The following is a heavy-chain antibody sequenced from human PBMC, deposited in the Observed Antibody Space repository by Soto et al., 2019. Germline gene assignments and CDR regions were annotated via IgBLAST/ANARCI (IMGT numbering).Heavy chain of an antibody. CDR2: IRGDLVTT. J-gene: IGHJ4*02. Sequence: EMQLLESGGDLVQPGGSLRLSCATSGFTFSDNAMHWFRQAPGEGLEWVSGIRGDLVTTPYADSVKGRFTISRDNSKNTLYLQMNSLRAEDTAIYYCVKEGKMGVEGFDFWGQGTLVTVSS. V-gene: IGHV3-23*01. CDR1: GFTFSDNA. CDR3: VKEGKMGVEGFDF. D-gene: IGHD1-26*01.